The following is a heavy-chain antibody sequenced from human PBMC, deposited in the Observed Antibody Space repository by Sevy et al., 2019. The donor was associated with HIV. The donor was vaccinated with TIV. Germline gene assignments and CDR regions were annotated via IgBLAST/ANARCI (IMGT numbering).Heavy chain of an antibody. V-gene: IGHV3-23*01. J-gene: IGHJ6*03. CDR1: GFTFSSYA. Sequence: SGSLRLSCAASGFTFSSYAMSWVRQAPGKGLERVSAISGSGGSTYYADSVKGRFTVSRDNSKNTLYLQMNSLRAEDTAVYYCTKDGYKPAVGDENYYYYYMDVWGKGTTVTVSS. CDR2: ISGSGGST. CDR3: TKDGYKPAVGDENYYYYYMDV. D-gene: IGHD1-20*01.